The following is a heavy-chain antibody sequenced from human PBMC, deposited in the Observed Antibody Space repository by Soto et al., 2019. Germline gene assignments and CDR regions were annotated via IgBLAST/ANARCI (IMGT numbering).Heavy chain of an antibody. CDR3: AKDPLDSSGCIDY. D-gene: IGHD6-19*01. CDR1: GFTFSSYG. J-gene: IGHJ4*02. CDR2: ISYDGSNK. Sequence: QVQLVESGGGVVQPGRSLRLSCAASGFTFSSYGMHWVRQAPGKGLEWVAVISYDGSNKYYADSVKGRFTISRDNSKNTLYLQMNSLRAEDTAVYYCAKDPLDSSGCIDYWGQGTLVTVCS. V-gene: IGHV3-30*18.